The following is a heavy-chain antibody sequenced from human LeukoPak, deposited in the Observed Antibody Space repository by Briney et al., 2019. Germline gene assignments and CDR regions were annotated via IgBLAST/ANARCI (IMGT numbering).Heavy chain of an antibody. J-gene: IGHJ4*02. Sequence: GGSPRLSCEASGFTFSRHWLTWVRQAPGKGLEWVANIKQDGSEKYYVDSVKGRFTISRDNAKNSLYLQMNSLRAEDTAVYYCARDNAAVAGPFDYWGQGTLVTVSS. CDR3: ARDNAAVAGPFDY. V-gene: IGHV3-7*01. D-gene: IGHD6-19*01. CDR1: GFTFSRHW. CDR2: IKQDGSEK.